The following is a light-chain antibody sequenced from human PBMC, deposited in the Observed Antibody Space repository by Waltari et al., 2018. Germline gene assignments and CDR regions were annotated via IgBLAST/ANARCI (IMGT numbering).Light chain of an antibody. CDR2: WAS. V-gene: IGKV4-1*01. CDR3: QQYYITPLS. Sequence: DIVMTQSPDSLAVSLGERATINGKSRQSVLYSSDNRNYLAWHQQKPGQPPNLLIYWASTRESGVPDRFSGSGSGTDFTLTISSLQAEDVAVYYCQQYYITPLSFGGGTKVEIK. CDR1: QSVLYSSDNRNY. J-gene: IGKJ4*01.